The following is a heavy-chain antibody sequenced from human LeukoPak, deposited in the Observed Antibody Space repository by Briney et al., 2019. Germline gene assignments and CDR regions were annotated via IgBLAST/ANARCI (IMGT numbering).Heavy chain of an antibody. J-gene: IGHJ4*02. D-gene: IGHD3-16*01. CDR1: GFTFSSYW. V-gene: IGHV3-7*01. CDR2: IKHDGSEK. CDR3: ATDSEFGSGNFDY. Sequence: GGSLRLSCAVSGFTFSSYWMSWVRQAPGKGLEWVANIKHDGSEKYYVDSVKGRFTISRDNAKNSLCLQMNSLRAEDTAVYYCATDSEFGSGNFDYWGQGTLVTVSS.